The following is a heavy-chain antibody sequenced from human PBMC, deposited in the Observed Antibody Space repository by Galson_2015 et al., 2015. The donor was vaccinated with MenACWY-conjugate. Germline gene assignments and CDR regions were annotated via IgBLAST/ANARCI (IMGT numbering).Heavy chain of an antibody. J-gene: IGHJ4*02. CDR1: GFTFRTYG. D-gene: IGHD3-22*01. Sequence: SLRLSCAASGFTFRTYGMHWVRQAPGKGLDWVVVIWSDGGKTYYADSVKGRFTISRDNSENKLYLQMNSLRAEDTAVYYCARDYYDSSGYTIRGPFDYWGRGTLVTVSS. V-gene: IGHV3-33*01. CDR2: IWSDGGKT. CDR3: ARDYYDSSGYTIRGPFDY.